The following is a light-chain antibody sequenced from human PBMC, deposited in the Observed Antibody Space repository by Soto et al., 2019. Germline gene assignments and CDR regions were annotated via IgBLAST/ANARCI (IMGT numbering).Light chain of an antibody. CDR3: QKYNNWPPYT. CDR2: GAS. Sequence: DTVMTQSPATLSVSPGERATLSCRASQSVSSNLAWYQQKPGQAPRLLIYGASTRATGIPARFSGSGSGTEFTLTISSLQSEVFAVYYCQKYNNWPPYTFGQGTKLEIK. CDR1: QSVSSN. V-gene: IGKV3-15*01. J-gene: IGKJ2*01.